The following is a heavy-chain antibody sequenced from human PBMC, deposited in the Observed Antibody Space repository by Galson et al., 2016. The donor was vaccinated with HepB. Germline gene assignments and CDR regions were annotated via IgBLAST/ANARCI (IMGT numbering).Heavy chain of an antibody. J-gene: IGHJ4*02. CDR1: GFTFSGYS. V-gene: IGHV3-48*02. CDR3: AIIVGPKEPPRF. CDR2: IVSGSRTI. Sequence: SLRLSCAASGFTFSGYSINWVRQAPGKGLEWVSYIVSGSRTIYYAGSVKGRFTISRDNAKNSLYLQMNSLRDEDTAVYYCAIIVGPKEPPRFWGQGTLVTVSS. D-gene: IGHD1-26*01.